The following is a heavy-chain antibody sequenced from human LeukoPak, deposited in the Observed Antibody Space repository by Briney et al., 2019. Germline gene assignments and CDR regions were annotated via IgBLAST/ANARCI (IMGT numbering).Heavy chain of an antibody. CDR2: ISWNSGSI. CDR1: GFTFDDYA. D-gene: IGHD3-16*01. J-gene: IGHJ4*02. Sequence: GGSLRLSCAASGFTFDDYAMHWVRQAPGKGLEWVSGISWNSGSIGYADSVKGRFTISRDNAKNSLYLQMNSLRAEDMALYYCAKGSMAEPRGGIFDYWGQGTPVTVSS. V-gene: IGHV3-9*03. CDR3: AKGSMAEPRGGIFDY.